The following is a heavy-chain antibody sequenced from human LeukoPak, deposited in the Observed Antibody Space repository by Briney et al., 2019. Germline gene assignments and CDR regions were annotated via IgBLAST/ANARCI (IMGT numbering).Heavy chain of an antibody. D-gene: IGHD3-10*01. CDR1: GYIFTRYA. CDR3: ARGQPNRLLWVGESLSNISPFDY. V-gene: IGHV1-18*01. CDR2: ISGYNGHT. J-gene: IGHJ4*02. Sequence: ASVTVSCKASGYIFTRYAISWVRQAPGQGLEWMGWISGYNGHTSSAQMLQARVTMTTDTSTSTAYMELRSLRSDDTAVYYCARGQPNRLLWVGESLSNISPFDYWGQGTLVTVSS.